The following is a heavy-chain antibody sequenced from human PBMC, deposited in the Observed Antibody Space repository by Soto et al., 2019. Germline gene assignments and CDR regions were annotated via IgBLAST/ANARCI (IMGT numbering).Heavy chain of an antibody. CDR1: GFTFSIYG. Sequence: PGGSLRLSCAASGFTFSIYGMHWVRDAPGKGLEWVAVISYDGSNKYYADSVKGRFTISRDNSKNTLYLQMNSLRAEDTAVYYCAKAGGGKYYYYYGMDVWGQGTTVTVSS. D-gene: IGHD3-10*01. V-gene: IGHV3-30*18. J-gene: IGHJ6*02. CDR2: ISYDGSNK. CDR3: AKAGGGKYYYYYGMDV.